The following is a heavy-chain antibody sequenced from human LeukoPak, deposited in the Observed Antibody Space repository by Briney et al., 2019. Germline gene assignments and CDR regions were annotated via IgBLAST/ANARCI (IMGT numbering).Heavy chain of an antibody. V-gene: IGHV4-59*01. D-gene: IGHD4-17*01. Sequence: SETLSLTCTVSGGSISSYYWSWIRQPPGKGLEWIGYIYYSGTTNYNPSLKSRLTISVDTSKNQFSLKLSSVTAADAAVYYCARVGRYGEDAFDIWGQGTMVTVSS. CDR3: ARVGRYGEDAFDI. J-gene: IGHJ3*02. CDR1: GGSISSYY. CDR2: IYYSGTT.